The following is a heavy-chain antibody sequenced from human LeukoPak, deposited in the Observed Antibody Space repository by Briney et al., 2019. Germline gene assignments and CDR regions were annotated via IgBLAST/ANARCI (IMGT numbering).Heavy chain of an antibody. CDR3: ARGVGYCSGGSCDAFDI. D-gene: IGHD2-15*01. CDR2: MNPNSGNT. Sequence: ASVKVSCKASGYTFTSYVINWVRQATGQGLEWMGWMNPNSGNTGYAQKFQGRVTMTRNTSISTAYMELSSLRSEDTAVYYCARGVGYCSGGSCDAFDIWGQGTMVTVSS. V-gene: IGHV1-8*01. J-gene: IGHJ3*02. CDR1: GYTFTSYV.